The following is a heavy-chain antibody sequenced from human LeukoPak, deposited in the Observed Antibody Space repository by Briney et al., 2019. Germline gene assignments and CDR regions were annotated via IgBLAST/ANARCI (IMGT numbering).Heavy chain of an antibody. J-gene: IGHJ4*02. CDR2: IYSGGRT. CDR3: ARAGPSSSWHQFDY. D-gene: IGHD6-13*01. CDR1: GFTVNRNY. Sequence: GGSLRLSCAASGFTVNRNYMSWVRQASGKGLEWVSVIYSGGRTYYADSVKGRFTISRDNSKNTLYLQMNSLRAEDTAVYYCARAGPSSSWHQFDYWGQGTLVTVSS. V-gene: IGHV3-66*01.